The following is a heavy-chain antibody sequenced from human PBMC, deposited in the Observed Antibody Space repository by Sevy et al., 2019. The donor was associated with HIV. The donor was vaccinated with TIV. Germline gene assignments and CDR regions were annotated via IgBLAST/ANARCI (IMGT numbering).Heavy chain of an antibody. CDR1: GFTFSSYA. Sequence: GGSLRLSCAASGFTFSSYAMSWVRQAPGKGLEWVSAISGSGGSTYYADSVKGRFTISRDNSKNTLYLQMNSLRAEDTAVYYCAKDARGAYYDFWSRYSGDYWGQGTLVTVSS. D-gene: IGHD3-3*01. CDR2: ISGSGGST. CDR3: AKDARGAYYDFWSRYSGDY. J-gene: IGHJ4*02. V-gene: IGHV3-23*01.